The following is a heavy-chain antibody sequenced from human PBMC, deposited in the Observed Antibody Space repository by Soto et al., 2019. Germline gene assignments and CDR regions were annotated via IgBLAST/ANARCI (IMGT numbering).Heavy chain of an antibody. J-gene: IGHJ4*02. V-gene: IGHV3-48*02. CDR2: ISGGSGTI. D-gene: IGHD2-15*01. Sequence: EVRLLESGGGLVQRGGSLRLSCAASGFTFSPYSMNWVRQAPGKGLEWVSYISGGSGTIYYADSVKGRFTISRDNANNSLYLQMNSLRDEDTAVYYCAREWYYFDYWGQGTLVTVSS. CDR3: AREWYYFDY. CDR1: GFTFSPYS.